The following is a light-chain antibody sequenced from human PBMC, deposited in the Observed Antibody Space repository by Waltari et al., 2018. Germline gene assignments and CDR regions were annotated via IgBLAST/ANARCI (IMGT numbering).Light chain of an antibody. Sequence: ITCRASQSISSWLAWYQQKPGTAPKLLIYKASTLESGVPSRFSGSGSGTEFTLTINSLQPDDFATYYCQQYNGYWTFGQGTKVEIK. CDR1: QSISSW. J-gene: IGKJ1*01. V-gene: IGKV1-5*03. CDR3: QQYNGYWT. CDR2: KAS.